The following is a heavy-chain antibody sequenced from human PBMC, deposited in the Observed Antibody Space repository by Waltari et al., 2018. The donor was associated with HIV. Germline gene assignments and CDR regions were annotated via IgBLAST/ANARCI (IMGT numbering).Heavy chain of an antibody. D-gene: IGHD5-18*01. CDR3: ARRHVDTALVRWGLDD. CDR2: IYYSGST. Sequence: QESGPGLVKPSETLSLTCTVSGGSISRSSYFWGWIRQPPGKGLEWIGSIYYSGSTYYNPSLKSRVTISVDTPKNQFSLILSSVTAADTAVYYCARRHVDTALVRWGLDDWGQGTLVTVSS. V-gene: IGHV4-39*01. J-gene: IGHJ4*02. CDR1: GGSISRSSYF.